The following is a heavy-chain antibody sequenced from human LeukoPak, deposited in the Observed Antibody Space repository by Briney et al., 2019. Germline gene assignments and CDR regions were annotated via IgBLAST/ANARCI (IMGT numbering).Heavy chain of an antibody. D-gene: IGHD3-3*01. CDR1: GGSFSGYY. Sequence: SETLSLTCAVYGGSFSGYYWGWIRQPPGQGLEWIGNIYHSGSTYYNPSLKSRVTISVDTSKNQFSLKLSSVTAADTAVYYCAGDFWSGYYFRDWGQGTLVTVSS. CDR2: IYHSGST. CDR3: AGDFWSGYYFRD. J-gene: IGHJ4*02. V-gene: IGHV4-34*01.